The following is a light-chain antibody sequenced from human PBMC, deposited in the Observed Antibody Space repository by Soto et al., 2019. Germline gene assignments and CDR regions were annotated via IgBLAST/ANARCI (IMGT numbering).Light chain of an antibody. CDR1: ETIIDY. V-gene: IGKV1-39*01. CDR2: SAS. CDR3: QQSFSAPRT. J-gene: IGKJ2*01. Sequence: EIQMSQSPSSLSASVGDSVTITCRASETIIDYLNWYQQQPGEAPKLLIFSASSLHSGVPSRFRGSGSGTHFTLTISSLQLEDFATYFCQQSFSAPRTFGQGTKL.